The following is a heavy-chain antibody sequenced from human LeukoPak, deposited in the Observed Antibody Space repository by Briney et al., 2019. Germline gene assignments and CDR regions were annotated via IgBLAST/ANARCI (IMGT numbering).Heavy chain of an antibody. Sequence: GGSLRLSCAASGFTVSRYYMSWVRQAPGKGLEWVSVFYIDGNTYYADSVRGRFTISRDNSKNTVYLQMNGLRAEDTALYYCARGDGYNFFDSWGQGTLVTVSS. CDR1: GFTVSRYY. CDR2: FYIDGNT. J-gene: IGHJ4*02. V-gene: IGHV3-66*01. D-gene: IGHD5-24*01. CDR3: ARGDGYNFFDS.